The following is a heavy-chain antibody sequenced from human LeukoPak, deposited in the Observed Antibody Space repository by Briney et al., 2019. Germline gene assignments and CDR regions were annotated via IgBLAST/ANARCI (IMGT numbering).Heavy chain of an antibody. CDR3: ARGIAVAGPFDY. CDR2: IIPIFGTA. CDR1: GGTFSSYA. D-gene: IGHD6-19*01. V-gene: IGHV1-69*13. Sequence: ASVKVSCKASGGTFSSYAISWVRQAPGQGLEWMGGIIPIFGTANYAQKFQGRVTITADESTSTAYMELSSLRSEDTAVYYCARGIAVAGPFDYWGQGALVTVSS. J-gene: IGHJ4*02.